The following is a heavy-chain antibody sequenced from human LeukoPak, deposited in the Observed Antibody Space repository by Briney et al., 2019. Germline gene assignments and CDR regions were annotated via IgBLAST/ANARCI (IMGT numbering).Heavy chain of an antibody. CDR1: GFTLSRYA. J-gene: IGHJ3*02. D-gene: IGHD5-24*01. CDR3: AKSLDGLDALDT. V-gene: IGHV3-23*01. CDR2: ISGSGGST. Sequence: GGSLRLSCAASGFTLSRYAMSWVRQDPEKGVEWVSAISGSGGSTYYADSVKGRFTISRDNSENTLYLQMNSLRAEDTAVYCLAKSLDGLDALDTWGQGTMVTVSS.